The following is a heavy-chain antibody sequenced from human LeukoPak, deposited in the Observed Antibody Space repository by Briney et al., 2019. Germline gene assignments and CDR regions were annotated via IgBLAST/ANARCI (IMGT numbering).Heavy chain of an antibody. CDR3: AKGLGTTAFDY. J-gene: IGHJ4*02. CDR1: GYIFTTSW. V-gene: IGHV5-51*01. Sequence: GESLKISCQGSGYIFTTSWIGWVRQMPGKGLEWMGTIYPSDSDTRYSPSFQGQVTISADKSTSTAYLQWSSLKASDTAMYYCAKGLGTTAFDYWGKGTLVTVSS. D-gene: IGHD1-26*01. CDR2: IYPSDSDT.